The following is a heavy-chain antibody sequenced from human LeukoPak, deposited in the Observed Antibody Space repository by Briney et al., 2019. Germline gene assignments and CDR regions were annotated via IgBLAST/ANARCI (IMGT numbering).Heavy chain of an antibody. D-gene: IGHD5-24*01. J-gene: IGHJ5*02. CDR1: GGTFSSYA. V-gene: IGHV1-69*13. Sequence: GASVKVSCKASGGTFSSYAISWVRQAPGQGLEWMGGIIPIFGTANYAQKFQGRVTITADESTSTAYMELSSLRSEDTAVYYCARGVRDGYNLNWFDPWGQGTLVTVSS. CDR3: ARGVRDGYNLNWFDP. CDR2: IIPIFGTA.